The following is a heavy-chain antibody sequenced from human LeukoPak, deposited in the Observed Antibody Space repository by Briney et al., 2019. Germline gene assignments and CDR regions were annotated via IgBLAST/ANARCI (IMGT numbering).Heavy chain of an antibody. CDR2: IYYSGST. D-gene: IGHD6-6*01. V-gene: IGHV4-59*12. J-gene: IGHJ4*02. CDR1: GGSISSYY. CDR3: ARTPEYSSSFGDY. Sequence: PSETLSLTCTVSGGSISSYYWSWLRQPPGKGLEWIGYIYYSGSTNYNPSLKSRVTISVDTSKNQFSLKLSSVTAADTAVYYCARTPEYSSSFGDYWGQGTLVTVSS.